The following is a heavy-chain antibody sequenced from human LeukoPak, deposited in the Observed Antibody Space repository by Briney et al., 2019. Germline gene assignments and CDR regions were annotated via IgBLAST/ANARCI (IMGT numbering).Heavy chain of an antibody. Sequence: GGSLRLSCAASGFTFDDYAMHWVRQAPGKGLEWVSGISWNSGSIGYADSVKGRFTISRDNAKNSLYLQMNSLRAEDMVLYYCAKDTGGFDPWGQGTLVTVSS. CDR3: AKDTGGFDP. J-gene: IGHJ5*02. V-gene: IGHV3-9*03. CDR1: GFTFDDYA. CDR2: ISWNSGSI.